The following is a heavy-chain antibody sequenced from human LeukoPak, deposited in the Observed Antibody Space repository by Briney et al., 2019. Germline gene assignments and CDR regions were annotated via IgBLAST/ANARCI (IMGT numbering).Heavy chain of an antibody. V-gene: IGHV3-15*01. CDR1: GFTFSNYW. D-gene: IGHD3-22*01. J-gene: IGHJ4*02. CDR3: TTESYDR. CDR2: ILSKSEGGTA. Sequence: GGSLRLSCAASGFTFSNYWMSWVRQAPGKGLEWVGRILSKSEGGTADYSSPVKGRFTISRDDSKNTLYLQMDSLKTEDTAIYYCTTESYDRWGQGTLVTVSS.